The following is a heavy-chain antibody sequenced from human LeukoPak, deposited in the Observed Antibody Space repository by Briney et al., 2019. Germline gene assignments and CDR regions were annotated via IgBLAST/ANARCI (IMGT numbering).Heavy chain of an antibody. CDR2: IYYSGST. J-gene: IGHJ4*02. D-gene: IGHD6-13*01. V-gene: IGHV4-61*08. CDR3: ARRPYSSSSHDY. CDR1: GGSISSGDYY. Sequence: SETLSLTCTVSGGSISSGDYYWSWIRQPPGKGLEWIGYIYYSGSTNYNPSLKSRATISADTSKNQFSLKLSSVTAADTAVYYCARRPYSSSSHDYWGQGTLVTVSS.